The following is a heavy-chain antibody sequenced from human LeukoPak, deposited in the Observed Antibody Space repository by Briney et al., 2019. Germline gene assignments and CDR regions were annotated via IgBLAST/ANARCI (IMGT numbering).Heavy chain of an antibody. CDR2: IIPISGTA. D-gene: IGHD1-26*01. V-gene: IGHV1-69*05. CDR1: GGTVSSYA. Sequence: EASVKVSCKASGGTVSSYAISWVRQAPGQGLEWMGGIIPISGTANYAQKFQGRVTITTDESTSTAYMELSSLRSEDTAVYYCAREAPSEAPTYSGTYYGYWGQGTLVTVSS. J-gene: IGHJ4*02. CDR3: AREAPSEAPTYSGTYYGY.